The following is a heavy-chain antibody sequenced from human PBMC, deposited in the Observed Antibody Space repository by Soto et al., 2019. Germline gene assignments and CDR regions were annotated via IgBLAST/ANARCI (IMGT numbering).Heavy chain of an antibody. CDR2: IDPSDSQT. CDR1: GYSFAGYW. D-gene: IGHD5-18*01. J-gene: IGHJ4*02. V-gene: IGHV5-10-1*01. Sequence: GESLKISCKGSGYSFAGYWITWVRQKPGEGLEWMGRIDPSDSQTYYSPSFRGHVTISATKSITTVFLQWSSLRASDTAMYYCARQIYGSDTGPNFQYYFDSWGQGTPVTVSS. CDR3: ARQIYGSDTGPNFQYYFDS.